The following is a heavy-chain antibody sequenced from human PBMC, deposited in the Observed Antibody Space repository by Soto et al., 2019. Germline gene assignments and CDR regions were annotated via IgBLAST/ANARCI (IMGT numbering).Heavy chain of an antibody. J-gene: IGHJ6*03. V-gene: IGHV4-39*01. D-gene: IGHD3-3*01. CDR3: ARHLISDYDLWSGYNNYYYYYMDV. Sequence: SETLSLTCTVSGGSISSSSYYWGWIRQPPGKGLEWIGSIYYSGSTYYNPSLKSRVTISVDTSKNQFSLKLSSVTAADTAVYYCARHLISDYDLWSGYNNYYYYYMDVWGKGTTVTVSS. CDR1: GGSISSSSYY. CDR2: IYYSGST.